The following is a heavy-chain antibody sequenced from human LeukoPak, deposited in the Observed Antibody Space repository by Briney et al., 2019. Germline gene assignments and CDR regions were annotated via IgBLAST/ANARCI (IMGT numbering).Heavy chain of an antibody. CDR2: IYTSGST. CDR3: ARGYYGSGSREVRYYFDY. V-gene: IGHV4-61*02. Sequence: LTCXVSGGSIXSXXYYXSXIXXPXGXGLXWXXRIYTSGSTNYNPSLKSRVTISVDTSKNQFSLKLSSVTAADTAVYYCARGYYGSGSREVRYYFDYWGQGTLVAVSS. J-gene: IGHJ4*02. D-gene: IGHD3-10*01. CDR1: GGSIXSXXYY.